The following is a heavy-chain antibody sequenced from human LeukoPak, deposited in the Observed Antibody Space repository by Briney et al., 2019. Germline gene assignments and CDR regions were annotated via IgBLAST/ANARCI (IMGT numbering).Heavy chain of an antibody. Sequence: SETLSLTCAVYGGSFSGYYWSWLRQPPGKGLEWIGEINHSGSTNYNPSLTSRVTISVDTSKNQFSLKLSSVTAADTAVYYCARNDFWSGYTFDYWGQGTLVTVSS. CDR3: ARNDFWSGYTFDY. CDR2: INHSGST. J-gene: IGHJ4*02. CDR1: GGSFSGYY. V-gene: IGHV4-34*01. D-gene: IGHD3-3*01.